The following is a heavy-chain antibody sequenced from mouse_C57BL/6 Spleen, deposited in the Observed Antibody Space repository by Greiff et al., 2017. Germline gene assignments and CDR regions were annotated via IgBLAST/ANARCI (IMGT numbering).Heavy chain of an antibody. CDR1: GFTFSDYG. J-gene: IGHJ4*01. V-gene: IGHV5-17*01. D-gene: IGHD1-1*01. CDR3: ARDYYGSRYYYAMDY. CDR2: ISSGSSTI. Sequence: DVKLVESGGGLVKPGGSLKLSCAASGFTFSDYGMHWVRQAPEKGLEWVAYISSGSSTIYYADTVKGRFTISRDNAKNTLFLQMTSLRSEDTAMYYCARDYYGSRYYYAMDYWGQGTSVTVSS.